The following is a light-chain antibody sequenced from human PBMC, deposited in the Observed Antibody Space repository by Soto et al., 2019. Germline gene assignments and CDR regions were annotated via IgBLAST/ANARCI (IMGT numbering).Light chain of an antibody. V-gene: IGKV3-20*01. CDR2: AAS. J-gene: IGKJ2*01. CDR3: QQYGSSPGYT. Sequence: ENVLTQSPSTLSLSPGEAATLSCRASQSVSGSYLAWYQHKPGQAPSLLIYAASGRATGIPDRFSGSGSGTDFTLTISRLEPEDFAVYYCQQYGSSPGYTFGQGTKLEIK. CDR1: QSVSGSY.